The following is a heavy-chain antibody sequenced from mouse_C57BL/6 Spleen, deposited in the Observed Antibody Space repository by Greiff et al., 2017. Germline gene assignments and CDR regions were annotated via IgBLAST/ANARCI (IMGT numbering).Heavy chain of an antibody. CDR3: ATITTVPLY. V-gene: IGHV1-82*01. J-gene: IGHJ2*01. CDR1: GYAFSSSW. D-gene: IGHD1-1*01. CDR2: IYPGDGDT. Sequence: VNVVESGPELVKPGASVKISCKASGYAFSSSWMNWVKQRPGKGLEWIGRIYPGDGDTNYNGKFKGKATLTADKSSSTAYMQLSSLTSEDSAVYFCATITTVPLYWGQGTTLTVSS.